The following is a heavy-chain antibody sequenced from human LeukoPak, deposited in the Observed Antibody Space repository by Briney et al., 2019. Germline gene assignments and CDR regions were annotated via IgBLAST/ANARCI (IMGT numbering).Heavy chain of an antibody. CDR2: INPSGGST. CDR3: ARGGSTMIVSGYYYYGMDV. Sequence: ASVKVSCKASGYTFTSYYMHWVRQAPGQGLEWMGIINPSGGSTNYAQKFQGRVTMTRDTSTSTAYMELSSLRSEDTAVYYCARGGSTMIVSGYYYYGMDVWGQGTTVTVSS. V-gene: IGHV1-46*01. J-gene: IGHJ6*02. D-gene: IGHD3-22*01. CDR1: GYTFTSYY.